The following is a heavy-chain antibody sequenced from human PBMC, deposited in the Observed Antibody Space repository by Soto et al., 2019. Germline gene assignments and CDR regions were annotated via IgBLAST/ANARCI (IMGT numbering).Heavy chain of an antibody. CDR1: GGSISSGGYY. CDR3: AISSGYADWFDP. CDR2: IYYSGST. V-gene: IGHV4-31*03. J-gene: IGHJ5*02. Sequence: QVQLQESGPGLVKPSQTLSLTCTVSGGSISSGGYYWSWIRQHPGKGLEWIGYIYYSGSTYYNPSLKSRVTIQVDPSKIQFSLKRRSVTAADTAVYYWAISSGYADWFDPWGQGTLVTVSS. D-gene: IGHD3-22*01.